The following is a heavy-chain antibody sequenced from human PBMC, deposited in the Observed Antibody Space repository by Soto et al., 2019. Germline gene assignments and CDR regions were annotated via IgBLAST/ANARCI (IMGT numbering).Heavy chain of an antibody. Sequence: ASLKISCAGSGSTFNTYWIGWVRQMPGKGLEWMALIYPGDSDTRYSPSFEGQVTLSVDRSISTAYLQWSSLKASDTAIYYCATSTVSYVDIVSSTTRGYFDHWGQGTLVTVSS. D-gene: IGHD5-12*01. J-gene: IGHJ4*02. CDR2: IYPGDSDT. CDR1: GSTFNTYW. CDR3: ATSTVSYVDIVSSTTRGYFDH. V-gene: IGHV5-51*01.